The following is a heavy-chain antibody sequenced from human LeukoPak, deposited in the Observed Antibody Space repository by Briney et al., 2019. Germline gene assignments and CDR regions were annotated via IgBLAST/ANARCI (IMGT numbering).Heavy chain of an antibody. Sequence: SETLSLTCTVSGGSIGGSYYWNWIRQPAGKGLEWIGRIYSSGTANYNPSLKSRVTISVDTSKNQFSLQLSSVTAADTAVYYCARQDYDSSGYYSLNYFDYWGQGTLVIVSS. CDR3: ARQDYDSSGYYSLNYFDY. CDR1: GGSIGGSYY. V-gene: IGHV4-39*01. D-gene: IGHD3-22*01. CDR2: IYSSGTA. J-gene: IGHJ4*02.